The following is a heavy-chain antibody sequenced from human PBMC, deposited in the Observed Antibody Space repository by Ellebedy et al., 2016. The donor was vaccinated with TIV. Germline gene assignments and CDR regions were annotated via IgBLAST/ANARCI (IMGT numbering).Heavy chain of an antibody. CDR2: IKKDGTEK. J-gene: IGHJ4*02. V-gene: IGHV3-7*01. CDR1: GFEFHAYW. Sequence: GGSLRLSXAASGFEFHAYWMTWVRQAPGRGLEWVASIKKDGTEKYYVDSVKGRFSLSRDNRGNELILQMKRLRVEDAAVYYCAKDWSYGDYATAHFDYWGQGTLVTVSS. CDR3: AKDWSYGDYATAHFDY. D-gene: IGHD4-17*01.